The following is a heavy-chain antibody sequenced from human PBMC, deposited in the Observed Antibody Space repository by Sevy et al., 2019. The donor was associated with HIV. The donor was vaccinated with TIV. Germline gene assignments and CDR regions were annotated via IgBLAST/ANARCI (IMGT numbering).Heavy chain of an antibody. CDR3: ARVSYYYGMDV. CDR2: INSDGSST. Sequence: GGSLRLSCAASGFTFSSYWMHWVRQAPGKGLVWVSRINSDGSSTRYADSVKGRFTISRDNAKNTLYLQMNSLRAEDTAVYYCARVSYYYGMDVWGQGTTVTVSS. J-gene: IGHJ6*02. V-gene: IGHV3-74*01. CDR1: GFTFSSYW.